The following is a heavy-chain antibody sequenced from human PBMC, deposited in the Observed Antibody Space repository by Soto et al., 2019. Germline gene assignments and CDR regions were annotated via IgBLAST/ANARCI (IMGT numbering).Heavy chain of an antibody. J-gene: IGHJ4*02. Sequence: QVQLQESGPGLVKPSQTLSLTCTVSGGSISSGDYYWSWIRQPPGKGLEWIGYIYYSGSTYYNPSLKSRVTISVDTSKNQFSLKLSSVTAADTAVYYCARTLYSSSWYDVQAFDYWGQGTLVTVSS. CDR1: GGSISSGDYY. CDR3: ARTLYSSSWYDVQAFDY. V-gene: IGHV4-30-4*01. D-gene: IGHD6-13*01. CDR2: IYYSGST.